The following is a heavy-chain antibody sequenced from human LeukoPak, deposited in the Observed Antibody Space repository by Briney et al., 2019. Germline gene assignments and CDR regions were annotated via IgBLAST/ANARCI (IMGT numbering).Heavy chain of an antibody. J-gene: IGHJ4*02. V-gene: IGHV4-39*01. CDR1: GGSISSSSYY. Sequence: SETLSLTCTVSGGSISSSSYYWGWIRQPPGKGLEWIGSIYYSGSTYYNPSLKSRVTISVDTSKNQFSLKLSSVTAADTAVYYCARGTGDYWGQGTLVTVSS. CDR3: ARGTGDY. CDR2: IYYSGST. D-gene: IGHD1-1*01.